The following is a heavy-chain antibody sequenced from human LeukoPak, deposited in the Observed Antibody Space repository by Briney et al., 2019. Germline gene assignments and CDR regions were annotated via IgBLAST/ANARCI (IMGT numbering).Heavy chain of an antibody. V-gene: IGHV3-7*03. J-gene: IGHJ5*02. CDR3: ARGIDDGDNWFDP. Sequence: GGSLRLSCAASGFTFSSYWMSWVRQVPGKGLEWVANIKQDGSEKYYVDSVKGRFTISRDNAKNSLYLQMNSLRAEDTALYYCARGIDDGDNWFDPWGQGTLVTVSS. CDR2: IKQDGSEK. CDR1: GFTFSSYW. D-gene: IGHD1-1*01.